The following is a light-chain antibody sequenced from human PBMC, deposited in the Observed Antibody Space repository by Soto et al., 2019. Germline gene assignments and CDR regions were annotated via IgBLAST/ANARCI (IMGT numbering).Light chain of an antibody. V-gene: IGKV3-20*01. CDR3: QQYSRAPPT. J-gene: IGKJ1*01. CDR2: GAS. CDR1: QFVSTN. Sequence: ILMTQSPATLSVSPGDGATLSCRASQFVSTNLAWYQQRPGQAPRLLIYGASNRATGIPDRFSGSGSGTDFTLTISRLEPEDFAVYYCQQYSRAPPTFGQGTKVDIK.